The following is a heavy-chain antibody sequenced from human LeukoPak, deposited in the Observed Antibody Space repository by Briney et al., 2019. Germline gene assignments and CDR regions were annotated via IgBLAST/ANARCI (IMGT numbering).Heavy chain of an antibody. V-gene: IGHV3-21*01. Sequence: PGGSLRPSCAASGITFSSYSMKWVRQAPGKGLEWVSSISTSSSYIYYADSVKGRFTISRDNAKNSLYLQMNSLRAEDTAVYYCARRYGDYVGSFEYWGQGTQVTVSS. CDR1: GITFSSYS. CDR3: ARRYGDYVGSFEY. J-gene: IGHJ4*02. CDR2: ISTSSSYI. D-gene: IGHD4-17*01.